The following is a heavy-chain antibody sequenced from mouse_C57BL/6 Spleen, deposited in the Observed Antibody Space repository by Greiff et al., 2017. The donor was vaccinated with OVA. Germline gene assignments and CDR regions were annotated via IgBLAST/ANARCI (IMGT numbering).Heavy chain of an antibody. Sequence: EVKLMESEGGLVQPGSSMKLSCTASGFTFSDYYMAWVRQVPEKGLEWVANINYDGSSTYYLDSLKSRFIISRDNAKNILYLQMSSLKSEDTATYYCARGGDWEGGYFDVWGTGTTVTVSS. CDR1: GFTFSDYY. J-gene: IGHJ1*03. CDR3: ARGGDWEGGYFDV. V-gene: IGHV5-16*01. D-gene: IGHD4-1*01. CDR2: INYDGSST.